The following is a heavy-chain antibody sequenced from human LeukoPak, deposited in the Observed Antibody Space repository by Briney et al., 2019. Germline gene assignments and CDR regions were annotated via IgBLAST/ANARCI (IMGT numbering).Heavy chain of an antibody. CDR3: ARGGDYGDFQAFDY. CDR1: GGSFSGYY. CDR2: INHSGST. Sequence: PSETLSLTCAVYGGSFSGYYGSWIGQPPGKGLEWIGEINHSGSTNYNPSLKSRVTISVDTSKNQFSLKLSSVTAADTAVYYCARGGDYGDFQAFDYWGQGTLVTVSS. V-gene: IGHV4-34*01. D-gene: IGHD4-17*01. J-gene: IGHJ4*02.